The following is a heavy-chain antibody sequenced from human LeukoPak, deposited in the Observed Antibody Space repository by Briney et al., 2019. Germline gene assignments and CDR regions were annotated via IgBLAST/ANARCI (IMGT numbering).Heavy chain of an antibody. J-gene: IGHJ3*02. V-gene: IGHV3-7*01. D-gene: IGHD3-10*01. CDR3: ARERRGGDAFDI. CDR1: GFTFSSYW. Sequence: GGSLRLSCAASGFTFSSYWMSWVRQAPGKGLEWVADIKEDGSEKYYVNSVKGRFTISRDNVKNSLYMQMNSLRAEDTAVYYCARERRGGDAFDIWGQGTMVTVSS. CDR2: IKEDGSEK.